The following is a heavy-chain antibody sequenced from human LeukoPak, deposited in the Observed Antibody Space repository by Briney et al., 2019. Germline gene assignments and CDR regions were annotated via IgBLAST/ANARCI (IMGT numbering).Heavy chain of an antibody. Sequence: SETLSLTCTVSGGSISSSSYYWGWICQPPGKGLEWIGSIHHSGTTYYNPSLKSRVTISVDTSKNQLFLKLRSVTAADTAVYYCARHVFRRYTGPRDYFDYWGPGTLVTVSS. CDR3: ARHVFRRYTGPRDYFDY. J-gene: IGHJ4*02. D-gene: IGHD1-26*01. CDR1: GGSISSSSYY. CDR2: IHHSGTT. V-gene: IGHV4-39*01.